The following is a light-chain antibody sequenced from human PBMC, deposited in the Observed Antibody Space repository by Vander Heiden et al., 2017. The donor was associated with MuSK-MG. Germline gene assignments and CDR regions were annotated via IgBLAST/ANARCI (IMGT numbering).Light chain of an antibody. CDR1: NLGDKS. Sequence: QPPSVSVSPGQTARITCPGDNLGDKSPCWYQQKPGQSPVLVIYQDSKRASGIRVRFSGSNSANTATLTSSGTQDMDEDDYYWQAWNSSTVVFGGGTKLTVL. CDR3: QAWNSSTVV. J-gene: IGLJ2*01. CDR2: QDS. V-gene: IGLV3-1*01.